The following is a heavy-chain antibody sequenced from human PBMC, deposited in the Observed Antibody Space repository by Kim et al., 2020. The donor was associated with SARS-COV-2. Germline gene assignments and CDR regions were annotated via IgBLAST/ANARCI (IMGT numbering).Heavy chain of an antibody. J-gene: IGHJ4*02. Sequence: GGSLRLSCTASGFTFGDYAMSWFRQAPGKGLEWVGFIRSKAYGGTTEYAASVKGRFTISRDDSKSIAYLQMNSLKTEDTAVYYCTRPLKFLEWHFFDYWGQGTLVTVSS. CDR2: IRSKAYGGTT. CDR1: GFTFGDYA. CDR3: TRPLKFLEWHFFDY. V-gene: IGHV3-49*03. D-gene: IGHD3-3*01.